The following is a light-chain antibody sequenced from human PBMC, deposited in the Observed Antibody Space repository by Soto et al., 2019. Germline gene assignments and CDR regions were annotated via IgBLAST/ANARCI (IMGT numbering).Light chain of an antibody. CDR1: SSDVGSYNL. CDR2: EGS. V-gene: IGLV2-23*01. J-gene: IGLJ1*01. CDR3: SSYAGSRTYV. Sequence: QSALTQPASVSGSPGQSITISCTGTSSDVGSYNLVSWYQQHPGKAPKLMIYEGSKRPSGVSNRFSGSRSGNTASLTISGLLAADEADYYCSSYAGSRTYVFGTGTKLTVL.